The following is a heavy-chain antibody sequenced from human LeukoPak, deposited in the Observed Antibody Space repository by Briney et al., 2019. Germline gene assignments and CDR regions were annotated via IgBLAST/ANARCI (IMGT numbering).Heavy chain of an antibody. J-gene: IGHJ4*02. D-gene: IGHD3-9*01. V-gene: IGHV3-48*04. CDR3: ARVTGDFDY. CDR1: GFTFSSYS. Sequence: GGSLRLSCAASGFTFSSYSMNWVRQAPGKGLEWVSYISSSSSTIYYADSVKGRFTISRDNAKNSLYLQMNSLRAEDTAVYYCARVTGDFDYWGQGTLVTVSS. CDR2: ISSSSSTI.